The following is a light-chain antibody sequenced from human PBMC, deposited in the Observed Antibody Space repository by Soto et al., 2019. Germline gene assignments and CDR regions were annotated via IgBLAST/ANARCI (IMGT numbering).Light chain of an antibody. CDR1: HRDVGSYNL. J-gene: IGLJ1*01. CDR3: CSYAGSSHYV. CDR2: EGS. Sequence: SVVTQPAPVSWAPGQSITISRPGTHRDVGSYNLVPWYQQHPGKAPNLLFYEGSKRPSGVSNRFSGSKSGNTASLTISGLQAEDEADYYCCSYAGSSHYVFGTGTKVTVL. V-gene: IGLV2-23*01.